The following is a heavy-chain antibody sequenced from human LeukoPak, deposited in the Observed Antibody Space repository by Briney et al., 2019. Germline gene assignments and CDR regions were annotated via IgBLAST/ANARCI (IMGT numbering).Heavy chain of an antibody. CDR3: ARDGLRYYGMDV. CDR2: IYYSGST. CDR1: GGSINSSSYY. D-gene: IGHD2-21*02. J-gene: IGHJ6*02. Sequence: SETLSLTCTVSGGSINSSSYYWSWIRQPPGKGLEWIGYIYYSGSTNYNPSLKSRVTISVDTSKNQFSLKLSSVTAADTAVYYCARDGLRYYGMDVWGQGTTVTVSS. V-gene: IGHV4-61*01.